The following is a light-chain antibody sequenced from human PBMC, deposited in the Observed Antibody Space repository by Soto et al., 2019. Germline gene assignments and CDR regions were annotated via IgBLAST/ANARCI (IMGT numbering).Light chain of an antibody. CDR3: MQALQARLT. Sequence: DIVVTQSPLSLPVTPGEPASISCRSSQSLLNSNGYNYLDWYLQKPGQSPQLLIYLGSTRASGVPDRFSGSGSGTDFTLKISRVEAEDVGLYYFMQALQARLTSGQGTKVEIE. V-gene: IGKV2-28*01. CDR1: QSLLNSNGYNY. J-gene: IGKJ1*01. CDR2: LGS.